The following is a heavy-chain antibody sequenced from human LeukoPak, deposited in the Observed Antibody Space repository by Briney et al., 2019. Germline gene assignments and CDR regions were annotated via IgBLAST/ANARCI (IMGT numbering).Heavy chain of an antibody. CDR3: ARPPGGGGDYVRGYYMDV. D-gene: IGHD4-17*01. CDR2: IFPGDSDT. J-gene: IGHJ6*03. Sequence: GESLKISCKGSGYSFTNNWIGWVRQMPGKGLEWMGIIFPGDSDTRYSPSFQGQVTISADKSISTAYLQWSSLRASDTAMYYCARPPGGGGDYVRGYYMDVWGKGTTVTVSS. V-gene: IGHV5-51*01. CDR1: GYSFTNNW.